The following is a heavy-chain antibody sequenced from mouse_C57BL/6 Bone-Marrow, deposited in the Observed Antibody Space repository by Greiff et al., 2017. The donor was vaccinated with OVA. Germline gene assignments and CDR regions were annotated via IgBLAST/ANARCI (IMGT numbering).Heavy chain of an antibody. CDR2: INYDGSST. J-gene: IGHJ3*01. V-gene: IGHV5-16*01. Sequence: EVMLVESEGGLVQPGSSMKLSCTASGFTFSDYYMAWVRQVPEKGLEWVANINYDGSSTYYLDSLKSRFIISRDNAKNILYLQMSSLKSEDTATYYCARGPYYYGSSYPAWFAYWGQGTLVTVSA. D-gene: IGHD1-1*01. CDR3: ARGPYYYGSSYPAWFAY. CDR1: GFTFSDYY.